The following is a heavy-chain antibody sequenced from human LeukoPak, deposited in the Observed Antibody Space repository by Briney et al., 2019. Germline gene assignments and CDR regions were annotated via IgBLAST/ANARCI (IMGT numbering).Heavy chain of an antibody. V-gene: IGHV4-38-2*02. D-gene: IGHD2-15*01. CDR2: IYHSGST. CDR3: AKGYCSGGSCYFDY. CDR1: GCSISSGYY. Sequence: SETLSLTCTVSGCSISSGYYWGWIRQPPGKGLEWIGSIYHSGSTYYNPPLKRRVTISVDTSKNQCSLKLSSVTAADTAVYYCAKGYCSGGSCYFDYWGQGTLVTVSS. J-gene: IGHJ4*02.